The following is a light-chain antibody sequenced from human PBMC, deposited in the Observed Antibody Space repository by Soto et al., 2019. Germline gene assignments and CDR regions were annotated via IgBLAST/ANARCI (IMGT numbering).Light chain of an antibody. CDR2: EVN. V-gene: IGLV2-14*01. CDR3: SSFTRSSTWL. J-gene: IGLJ3*02. CDR1: SSDVGGYNY. Sequence: QSALTQPASVSGSPGQSITISCTGTSSDVGGYNYVSWYQQHPGKAPKLMIYEVNNRPSGVSNRFSGSKSGNTASLTISGLQAEDEAVYYCSSFTRSSTWLFGGGTKLTVL.